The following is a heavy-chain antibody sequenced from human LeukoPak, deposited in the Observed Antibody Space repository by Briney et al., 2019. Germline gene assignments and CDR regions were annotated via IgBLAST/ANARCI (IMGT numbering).Heavy chain of an antibody. Sequence: SETLSLTCTVFGGSISSYYWSWIRQPPGKGLEWIGYIYYSGSTNYNPSLKSRVTISVDTSKNQFSLKLSSVTAADTAVYYCARGNSSSWYYYYYGMDVWGQGTTVTVSS. CDR1: GGSISSYY. J-gene: IGHJ6*02. CDR2: IYYSGST. D-gene: IGHD6-13*01. V-gene: IGHV4-59*08. CDR3: ARGNSSSWYYYYYGMDV.